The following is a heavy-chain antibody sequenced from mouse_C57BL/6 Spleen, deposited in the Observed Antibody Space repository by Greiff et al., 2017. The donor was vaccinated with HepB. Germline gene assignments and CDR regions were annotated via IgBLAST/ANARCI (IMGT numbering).Heavy chain of an antibody. CDR2: IYPSDSET. Sequence: VQLQQPGAELVRPGSSVKLSCKASGYTFTSYWMDWVKQRPGQGLEWIGNIYPSDSETHYNQKFKDKATLTVDKSSSTAYMQLSSLTSEDSAVYYWARRYYGSTLYYFDYWGQGTTLTVSS. J-gene: IGHJ2*01. CDR1: GYTFTSYW. V-gene: IGHV1-61*01. CDR3: ARRYYGSTLYYFDY. D-gene: IGHD1-1*01.